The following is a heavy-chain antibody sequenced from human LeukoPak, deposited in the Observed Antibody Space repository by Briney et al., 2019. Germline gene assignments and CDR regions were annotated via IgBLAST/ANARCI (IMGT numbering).Heavy chain of an antibody. V-gene: IGHV3-21*01. CDR3: AKGIAAADRAFDY. CDR1: GFTFSSYS. J-gene: IGHJ4*02. CDR2: ISSSSSYI. D-gene: IGHD6-13*01. Sequence: PGGSLRLSCAASGFTFSSYSMNWVRQAPGKGLEWVSSISSSSSYIYYADSVKGRFTISRDNAKNSLYLQMNSLRAEDTAVYYCAKGIAAADRAFDYWGQGTLVTVSS.